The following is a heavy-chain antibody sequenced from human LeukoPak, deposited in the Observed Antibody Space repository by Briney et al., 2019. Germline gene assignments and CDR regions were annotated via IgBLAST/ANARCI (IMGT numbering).Heavy chain of an antibody. V-gene: IGHV3-30*02. CDR1: GFTFSSYA. CDR3: AKGDKVLTRRRTYNRFDP. D-gene: IGHD3-16*01. J-gene: IGHJ5*02. CDR2: IHHDGSNK. Sequence: GGSLRLSCAASGFTFSSYAMSWVRQAPGKGLDWVAFIHHDGSNKYYADSVRGRFTISRDNSKSTLYLQMNSLRAEDTAVYFCAKGDKVLTRRRTYNRFDPWGQGTLVTVSS.